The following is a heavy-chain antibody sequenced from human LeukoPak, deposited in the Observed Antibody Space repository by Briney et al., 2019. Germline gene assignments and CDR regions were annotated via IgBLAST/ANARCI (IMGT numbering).Heavy chain of an antibody. CDR1: GGSISSYY. J-gene: IGHJ4*02. D-gene: IGHD3-10*01. CDR3: ARVSPLTMVRGVIITYFDY. V-gene: IGHV4-59*01. CDR2: IYYSGST. Sequence: PSEALSLTCTVSGGSISSYYWSWIRQPPGKGLGRIGYIYYSGSTNYNPSLKSRVTISVDTSKNQFSLKLSSVAAADTAVYYCARVSPLTMVRGVIITYFDYWGQGTLVTVSS.